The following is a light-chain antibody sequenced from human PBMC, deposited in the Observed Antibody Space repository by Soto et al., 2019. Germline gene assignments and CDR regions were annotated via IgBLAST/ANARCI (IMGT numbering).Light chain of an antibody. CDR3: QQYGSSPT. V-gene: IGKV3-20*01. J-gene: IGKJ4*01. CDR2: GAS. Sequence: EIVLTQSPGTLSLSPGERATLYCRASQSVSSSYLAWYQQKPGQAPRLLIYGASSRATGFPDRFSGSGSGTDFSLTISRLEPEDFAVYYCQQYGSSPTFGGGTKVNIK. CDR1: QSVSSSY.